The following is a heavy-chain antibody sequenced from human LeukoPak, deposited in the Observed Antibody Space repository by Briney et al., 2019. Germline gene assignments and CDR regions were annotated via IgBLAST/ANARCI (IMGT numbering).Heavy chain of an antibody. J-gene: IGHJ6*02. D-gene: IGHD5-18*01. V-gene: IGHV5-51*01. CDR3: ARHGSCPAMVTYYYYYGMDV. Sequence: GESLNISFKGSGYSFTSYLIGWVRHTPGKGLEWMGIIYPGDSDQRYSPSFQGQVTISANKSISTAYLQWSSLKASVTAMYYCARHGSCPAMVTYYYYYGMDVWGQGTTVTVSS. CDR2: IYPGDSDQ. CDR1: GYSFTSYL.